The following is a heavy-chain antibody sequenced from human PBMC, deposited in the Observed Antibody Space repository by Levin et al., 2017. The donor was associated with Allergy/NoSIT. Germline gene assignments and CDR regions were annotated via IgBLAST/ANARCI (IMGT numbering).Heavy chain of an antibody. Sequence: SGPTLVKPPQTLTLTCTFSGFSLTTSGMCVGWIRQPPGKALEWLARIDWDDDKFYSTSLKTRLTISKDTSKNQVVLTMTNMDPVDTATYYCARIISSSWYFDYWGQGTLVTVSS. CDR2: IDWDDDK. J-gene: IGHJ4*02. D-gene: IGHD6-6*01. CDR1: GFSLTTSGMC. CDR3: ARIISSSWYFDY. V-gene: IGHV2-70*17.